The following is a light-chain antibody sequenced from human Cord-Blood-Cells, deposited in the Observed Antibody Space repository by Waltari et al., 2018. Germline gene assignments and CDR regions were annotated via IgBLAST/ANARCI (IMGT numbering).Light chain of an antibody. Sequence: QSALTQPASVSGSPGQSITISCTGTSSDVGGYNYVSWYQQHPGKAPKLMIYEVSNLPSGVSNRFSGSKSGNTASLTISRLQAEDEADYYCSSYTSSSNVVFGGGTKLTVL. J-gene: IGLJ2*01. CDR3: SSYTSSSNVV. CDR2: EVS. V-gene: IGLV2-14*01. CDR1: SSDVGGYNY.